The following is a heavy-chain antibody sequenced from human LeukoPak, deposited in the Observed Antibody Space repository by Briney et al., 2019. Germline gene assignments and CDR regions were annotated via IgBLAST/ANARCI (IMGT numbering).Heavy chain of an antibody. D-gene: IGHD3-10*02. CDR3: AELGITMIGGV. V-gene: IGHV3-53*01. Sequence: GGSLRLSSAVSGFTVSGNYMSWVRQAPGKGLEWVSLIYSGGTTYYADSVKGRFTISRDNAKNSLYLQMNSLRAEDTAVYYCAELGITMIGGVWGKGTTVTISS. J-gene: IGHJ6*04. CDR2: IYSGGTT. CDR1: GFTVSGNY.